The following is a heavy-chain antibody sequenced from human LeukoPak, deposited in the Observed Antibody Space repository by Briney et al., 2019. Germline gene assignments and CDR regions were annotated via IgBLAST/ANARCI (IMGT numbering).Heavy chain of an antibody. CDR1: GGSISSGGYY. J-gene: IGHJ4*02. V-gene: IGHV4-31*03. Sequence: SETLSLTCTVSGGSISSGGYYWSWIRQHPGKGLEWVGSIYYSGSTNYNPSLQGRVTISLDTSRNQFSLKLSSVTAADTAVYYCASGDNDPLFDYWGQGTLVTVSS. CDR3: ASGDNDPLFDY. CDR2: IYYSGST. D-gene: IGHD1-1*01.